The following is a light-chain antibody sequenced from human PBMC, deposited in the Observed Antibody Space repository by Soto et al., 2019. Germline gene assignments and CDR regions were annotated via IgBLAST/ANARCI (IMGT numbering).Light chain of an antibody. CDR3: QRYSSYSWT. J-gene: IGKJ1*01. V-gene: IGKV1-5*03. CDR1: QSISSW. CDR2: KAS. Sequence: DIQMTQSPSTLSASVGDRVTITCRASQSISSWLAWYEQKPGKAPKLLIYKASSLESGVPSRFSGSGSGTEVTLTIISRQPGDFATYYCQRYSSYSWTFGQGTKVEIK.